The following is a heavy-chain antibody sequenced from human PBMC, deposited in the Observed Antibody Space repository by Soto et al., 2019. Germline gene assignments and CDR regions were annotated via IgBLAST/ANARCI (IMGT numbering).Heavy chain of an antibody. Sequence: QVQLVQSGAEVKKPGASVTVSSKTSGYPLTDFYIHWVRQAPGPGLEWMAWINPHTGDTNTALKFQGRVNMTRETSINTAFMELTRLSYDDTAVYYCAREGGAAPGARREWYLDLWGRGTLVSVSS. CDR1: GYPLTDFY. CDR3: AREGGAAPGARREWYLDL. D-gene: IGHD6-25*01. J-gene: IGHJ2*01. V-gene: IGHV1-2*02. CDR2: INPHTGDT.